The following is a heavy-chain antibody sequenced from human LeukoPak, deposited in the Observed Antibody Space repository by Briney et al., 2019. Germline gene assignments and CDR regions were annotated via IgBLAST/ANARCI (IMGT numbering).Heavy chain of an antibody. J-gene: IGHJ4*02. CDR1: GYIFTGYW. CDR2: INPNSGNT. V-gene: IGHV1-2*02. Sequence: GASVKVSCKASGYIFTGYWIHWVRQAPAQGLEWMGFINPNSGNTNYAQKFQGRVTMTRDTSINTAHMELNGLTGDDTAVYYCAREMRPATTTLVAYWGQGTLVTVSS. D-gene: IGHD1-1*01. CDR3: AREMRPATTTLVAY.